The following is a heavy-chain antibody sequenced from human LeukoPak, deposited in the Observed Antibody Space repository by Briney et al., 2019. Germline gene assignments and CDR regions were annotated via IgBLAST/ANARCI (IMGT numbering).Heavy chain of an antibody. J-gene: IGHJ4*02. CDR2: IRYDGSNK. Sequence: GGSLRLSCAASGFTFSSYGMHWARQAPGKGLEWVAFIRYDGSNKYYADSVKGRFTISRDNSKNTLYLQVNSLRAEDTAVYYCAKDLTTLPDYWGQGTLVTVSS. CDR3: AKDLTTLPDY. V-gene: IGHV3-30*02. CDR1: GFTFSSYG. D-gene: IGHD4/OR15-4a*01.